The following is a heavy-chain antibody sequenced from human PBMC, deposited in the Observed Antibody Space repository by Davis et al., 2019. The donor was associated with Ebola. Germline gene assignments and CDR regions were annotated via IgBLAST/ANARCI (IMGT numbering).Heavy chain of an antibody. D-gene: IGHD5-18*01. CDR3: ARGHTYGRWDDWFDP. CDR1: GYTFAAHY. Sequence: AASVQVSCKASGYTFAAHYLHWVRQAPGQGLEWMGRINPNFGGKIYAQKFQNRVTMTIDTSINTAYMELDRLRSDDTAVYYCARGHTYGRWDDWFDPWGQGTLVTVSS. J-gene: IGHJ5*02. V-gene: IGHV1-2*06. CDR2: INPNFGGK.